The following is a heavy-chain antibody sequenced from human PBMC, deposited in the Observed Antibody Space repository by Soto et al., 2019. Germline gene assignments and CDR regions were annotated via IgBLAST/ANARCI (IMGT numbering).Heavy chain of an antibody. D-gene: IGHD3-22*01. CDR2: IYYSGST. V-gene: IGHV4-39*01. CDR3: ARHHRITMIVVVITNGWFDP. J-gene: IGHJ5*02. CDR1: GGSISSSSYY. Sequence: SETLSLTCTVSGGSISSSSYYWGWIRQPPGKGLEWIGSIYYSGSTYYNPSLKSRVTISVDTSKNQFSLKLSSVTAADTAVYYCARHHRITMIVVVITNGWFDPWGQGTLVTVSS.